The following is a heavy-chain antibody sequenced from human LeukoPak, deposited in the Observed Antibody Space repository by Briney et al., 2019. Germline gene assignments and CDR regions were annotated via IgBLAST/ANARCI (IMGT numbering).Heavy chain of an antibody. CDR2: ISYDGSNK. J-gene: IGHJ4*02. Sequence: GGSLRLSCAASGFTFSTYAMHWVRQAPGKGLEWVAIISYDGSNKYYADSVKGRFTISRDNSKNTLYLQVNSLRAEDTAVYYCARGQGRYSYGLFDYWGQGTLVTVSS. CDR3: ARGQGRYSYGLFDY. V-gene: IGHV3-30*04. CDR1: GFTFSTYA. D-gene: IGHD5-18*01.